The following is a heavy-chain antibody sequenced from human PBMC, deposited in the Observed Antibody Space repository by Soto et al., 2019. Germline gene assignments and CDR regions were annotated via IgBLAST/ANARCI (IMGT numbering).Heavy chain of an antibody. CDR1: GFTFSNYW. J-gene: IGHJ4*02. CDR3: ASPTVTPGY. Sequence: LRLSFAASGFTFSNYWMTWVRQAPGKGLEWVANIKQDGSEKNYVDSVKGRFTISRDNAKNSVDLQMDSLTDEDTAVYYCASPTVTPGYWGQGTLVTVSS. CDR2: IKQDGSEK. V-gene: IGHV3-7*01. D-gene: IGHD4-17*01.